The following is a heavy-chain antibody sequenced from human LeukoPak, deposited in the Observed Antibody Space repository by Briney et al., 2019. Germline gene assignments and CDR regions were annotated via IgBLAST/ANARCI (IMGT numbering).Heavy chain of an antibody. Sequence: GASVKVCCNASGGTFSSYAISWVRQAPGQGLEWMGGIIPIFGTANYAQKFQGRVTITADKSTSTAYMELSSLRSEDTAVYYCARVSAHTAMVGVGLDYWGQGTLVTVSS. D-gene: IGHD5-18*01. V-gene: IGHV1-69*06. CDR1: GGTFSSYA. J-gene: IGHJ4*02. CDR2: IIPIFGTA. CDR3: ARVSAHTAMVGVGLDY.